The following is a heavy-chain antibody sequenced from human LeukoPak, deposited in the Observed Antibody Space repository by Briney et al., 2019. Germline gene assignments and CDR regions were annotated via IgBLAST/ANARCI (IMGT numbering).Heavy chain of an antibody. CDR3: AELGITMIGGV. CDR1: GFTFSGYT. D-gene: IGHD3-10*02. V-gene: IGHV3-48*04. J-gene: IGHJ6*04. Sequence: GSLRLSCAASGFTFSGYTMNWVRQAPGKGLEWVSYISSSGSTIYYVDSVKGRFTISRDNAKNSLYLQMNSLRAEDTAVYYCAELGITMIGGVWGKGTTVTISS. CDR2: ISSSGSTI.